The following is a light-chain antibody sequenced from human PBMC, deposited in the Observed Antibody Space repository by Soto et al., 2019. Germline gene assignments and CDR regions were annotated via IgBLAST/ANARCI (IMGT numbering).Light chain of an antibody. CDR3: AAWDDSLNGCV. V-gene: IGLV1-44*01. Sequence: QSVLTQPPSAYGTPGQRVTISCSGSSSNIGTYSVSWYQHFPGTAPRLLIYSDNQRPSGVPDRFSASKSGASASLAISGLQSEDEADFYCAAWDDSLNGCVFGTGTKVTVL. J-gene: IGLJ1*01. CDR1: SSNIGTYS. CDR2: SDN.